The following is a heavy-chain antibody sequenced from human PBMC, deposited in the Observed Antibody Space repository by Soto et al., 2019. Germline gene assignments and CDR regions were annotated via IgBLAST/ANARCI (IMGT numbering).Heavy chain of an antibody. CDR2: ISGRGDST. V-gene: IGHV3-23*01. CDR3: ASGWPPIY. Sequence: GGSLRLSCAASGFTFSSYAMSWVRQAPGKGLEWVSSISGRGDSTYYAESVKGRFTVSTDNSKNTLYLQMNNLRAEDTAVYYCASGWPPIYWGQGTLVTVSS. J-gene: IGHJ4*02. D-gene: IGHD6-19*01. CDR1: GFTFSSYA.